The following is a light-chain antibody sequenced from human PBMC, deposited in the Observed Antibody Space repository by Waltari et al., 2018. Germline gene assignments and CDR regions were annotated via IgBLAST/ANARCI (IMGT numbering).Light chain of an antibody. CDR3: QQSYSTPIT. J-gene: IGKJ5*01. Sequence: DIQMTQTPSSLCASVGDRVTITCRASQSISSYLNWYQQKPGKAPKLLIYAASSLQSGVPSRFSGSGSGTYFTLTISSLQPEDFATYYCQQSYSTPITFGQGTRLEIK. CDR1: QSISSY. CDR2: AAS. V-gene: IGKV1-39*01.